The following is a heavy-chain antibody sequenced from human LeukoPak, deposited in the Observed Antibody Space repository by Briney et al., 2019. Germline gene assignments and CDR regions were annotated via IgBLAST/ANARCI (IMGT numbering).Heavy chain of an antibody. J-gene: IGHJ5*02. Sequence: GGSLRLSCAASGFTFSSYWMHWVRQAPGKGLEWVSRINSDGSSTSYADSVKGRFTISRDNAKNTLWLQMNSLRAEDTAVYYCARDPYARSGSYPGTWGQGTLVTVSS. V-gene: IGHV3-74*01. D-gene: IGHD1-26*01. CDR2: INSDGSST. CDR3: ARDPYARSGSYPGT. CDR1: GFTFSSYW.